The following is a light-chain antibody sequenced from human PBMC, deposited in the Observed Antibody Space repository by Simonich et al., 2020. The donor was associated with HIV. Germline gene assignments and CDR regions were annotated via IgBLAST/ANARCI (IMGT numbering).Light chain of an antibody. CDR1: QSLLHSNGNNY. J-gene: IGKJ2*01. CDR3: IQGLQLPYT. V-gene: IGKV2-28*01. CDR2: LGS. Sequence: DIVMTQSPLSLPVTPGEPASISCRSSQSLLHSNGNNYWDWYLQKPGQSPQLLIYLGSNRASGVPDRVSGSGSGTDFTLKISRVEAEDVGVYYCIQGLQLPYTFGQGTKLEIK.